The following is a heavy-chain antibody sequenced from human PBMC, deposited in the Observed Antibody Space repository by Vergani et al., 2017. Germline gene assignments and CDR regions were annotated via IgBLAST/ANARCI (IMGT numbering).Heavy chain of an antibody. CDR3: AREYGSGSYELVG. CDR2: IIPILGIA. J-gene: IGHJ4*02. D-gene: IGHD3-10*01. Sequence: QVQLVQSGAEVKKPGSSVKVSCKASGGTFSSYTISWVRQAPGQGLEWMGRIIPILGIANYAQKFQGRVTITADKSTSTAYMELSSLRSEDTAVYYCAREYGSGSYELVGWGQGTLVTVSS. CDR1: GGTFSSYT. V-gene: IGHV1-69*08.